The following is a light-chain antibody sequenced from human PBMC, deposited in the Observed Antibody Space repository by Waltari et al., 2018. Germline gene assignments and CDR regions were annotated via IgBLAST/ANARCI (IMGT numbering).Light chain of an antibody. CDR2: RNK. Sequence: QSVLTQPPSASGTPGQRVTISCSGSSSNIGSNTVNWYQQLPGTAPQRLLLRNKRRPSGVPYRFSGSTSGTSASLAISGLQSGDEADYYCAAWDDSLNGLVFGGGTKLTVL. CDR3: AAWDDSLNGLV. V-gene: IGLV1-44*01. J-gene: IGLJ2*01. CDR1: SSNIGSNT.